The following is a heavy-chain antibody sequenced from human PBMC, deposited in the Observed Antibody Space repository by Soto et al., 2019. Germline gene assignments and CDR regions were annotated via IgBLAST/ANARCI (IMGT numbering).Heavy chain of an antibody. D-gene: IGHD5-18*01. CDR2: ISAYTGDT. CDR1: GYTFTSYG. J-gene: IGHJ6*02. V-gene: IGHV1-18*01. CDR3: ARRSGYSYGYCMDV. Sequence: ASVKVSCKASGYTFTSYGITWVRQAPGQGLEWMGWISAYTGDTNYAQKLQGRVTMTTDTSTSTAYMELRSPRSDDTAVYYCARRSGYSYGYCMDVWGQGTTVTVSS.